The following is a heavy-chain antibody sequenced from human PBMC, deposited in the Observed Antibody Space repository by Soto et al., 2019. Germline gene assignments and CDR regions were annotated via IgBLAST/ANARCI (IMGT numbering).Heavy chain of an antibody. V-gene: IGHV4-59*01. Sequence: SETLSLTCTVSGGSISSYYWSWIRQPPGKGLEWIGYIYYSGSTNYNPSLKSRVTISVDKSKNQFSLKLSSVTAAETAVYYCAGARIAAAGTLTVSYYYYYMDVWGKGTTVTVSS. CDR3: AGARIAAAGTLTVSYYYYYMDV. J-gene: IGHJ6*03. D-gene: IGHD6-13*01. CDR1: GGSISSYY. CDR2: IYYSGST.